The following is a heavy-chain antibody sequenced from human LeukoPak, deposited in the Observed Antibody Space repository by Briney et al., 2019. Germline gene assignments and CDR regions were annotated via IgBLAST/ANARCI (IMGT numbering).Heavy chain of an antibody. Sequence: GGSLRLSCAASGFTFSSYAMHWVRQAPGKGLEWVAVISYDGSNKYYADSVEGRFTISRDNSKNTLYLQMNSLRAEDMAVYYCARDLTPTTSFDYWGQGTLVTVSS. D-gene: IGHD4-17*01. CDR2: ISYDGSNK. CDR1: GFTFSSYA. V-gene: IGHV3-30-3*01. CDR3: ARDLTPTTSFDY. J-gene: IGHJ4*02.